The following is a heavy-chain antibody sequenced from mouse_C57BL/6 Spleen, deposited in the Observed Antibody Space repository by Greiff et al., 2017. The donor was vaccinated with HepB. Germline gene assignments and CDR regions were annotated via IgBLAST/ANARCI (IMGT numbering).Heavy chain of an antibody. Sequence: EVQLQQSGPELVKPGASVKIPCKASGYTFTDYNMDWVKQSHGKSLEWIGDINPNNGGTIYNQKFKGKATLTVDKSSSTAYMELRSLTSEDTAVYYCARSRADSNYVDDWGQGTTLTVSS. D-gene: IGHD2-5*01. J-gene: IGHJ2*01. CDR2: INPNNGGT. V-gene: IGHV1-18*01. CDR3: ARSRADSNYVDD. CDR1: GYTFTDYN.